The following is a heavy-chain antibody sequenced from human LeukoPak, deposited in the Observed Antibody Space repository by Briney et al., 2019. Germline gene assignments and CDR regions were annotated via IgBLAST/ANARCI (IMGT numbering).Heavy chain of an antibody. CDR2: ISAYNGNT. D-gene: IGHD3-22*01. CDR3: ARDYYYDSSGLAATYYYYYYMDV. Sequence: ASVKVSCKASGYTFTSYGISWVRQAPGQGLEWMGWISAYNGNTNYAQKLQGRVTMTTDTSTSTAHMELRSLRSDDTAVYYCARDYYYDSSGLAATYYYYYYMDVWGKGTTVTVSS. V-gene: IGHV1-18*01. CDR1: GYTFTSYG. J-gene: IGHJ6*03.